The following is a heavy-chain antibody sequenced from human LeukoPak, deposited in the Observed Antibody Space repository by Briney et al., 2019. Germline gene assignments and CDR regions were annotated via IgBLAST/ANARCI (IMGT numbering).Heavy chain of an antibody. CDR2: IIHSGST. V-gene: IGHV4-34*12. J-gene: IGHJ4*02. CDR3: ARVQAYGGKGYFDY. Sequence: PSETLSLTCAVYGGPFSSYPWTWIRQPPGKGLEWIGQIIHSGSTKYNPSLNGRVTMSVDTSKNQFSLKLTSVTAADTAVYYCARVQAYGGKGYFDYWGQGTLVTVSS. D-gene: IGHD4-23*01. CDR1: GGPFSSYP.